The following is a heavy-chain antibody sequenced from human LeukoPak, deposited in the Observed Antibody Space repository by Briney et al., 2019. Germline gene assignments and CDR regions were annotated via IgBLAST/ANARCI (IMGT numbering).Heavy chain of an antibody. J-gene: IGHJ3*02. CDR3: ARDPGLFDALDI. Sequence: GGSLRLSCSASGFTFSNYWMHWVRQAPGKGLVWVSRINSDETITTYADSVRGRFTVSRDDAKNTLYLQMNSLRAEDTAVYYCARDPGLFDALDIWGQGTMVTVSS. D-gene: IGHD3-10*02. V-gene: IGHV3-74*01. CDR2: INSDETIT. CDR1: GFTFSNYW.